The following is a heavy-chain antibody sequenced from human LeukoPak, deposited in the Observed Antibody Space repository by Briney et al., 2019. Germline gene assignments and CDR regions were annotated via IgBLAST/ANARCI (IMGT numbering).Heavy chain of an antibody. D-gene: IGHD3-10*01. J-gene: IGHJ4*02. CDR3: ARVGYYYGSGSDLYFDY. CDR2: ISAYNGNT. Sequence: ASVKVSCKASGGTFSSYAISWVRQAPGQGLEWMGWISAYNGNTNYAQKLQGRVTMTTDTSTSTAYMELRSLRSDDTAVYYCARVGYYYGSGSDLYFDYWGQGTLVTVSS. CDR1: GGTFSSYA. V-gene: IGHV1-18*01.